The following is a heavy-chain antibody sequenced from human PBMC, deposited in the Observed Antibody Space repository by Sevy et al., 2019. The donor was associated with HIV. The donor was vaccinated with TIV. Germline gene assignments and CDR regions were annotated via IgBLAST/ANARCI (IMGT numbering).Heavy chain of an antibody. V-gene: IGHV3-48*03. CDR2: ITYSGSTT. J-gene: IGHJ6*02. CDR3: ARGTATYYYGSGGMDV. CDR1: GFTFNTYE. Sequence: GGSLRLSCAASGFTFNTYEMNWVRQAPGKGLEWTSYITYSGSTTYYAESVKGRFTISRDNAKNSLSLQMNSLRPEDTAVYYCARGTATYYYGSGGMDVWGQGTTVTVSS. D-gene: IGHD3-10*01.